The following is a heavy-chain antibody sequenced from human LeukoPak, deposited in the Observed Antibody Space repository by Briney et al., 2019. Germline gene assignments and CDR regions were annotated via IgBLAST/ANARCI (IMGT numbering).Heavy chain of an antibody. CDR2: ISSSSSTI. D-gene: IGHD6-13*01. J-gene: IGHJ5*02. V-gene: IGHV3-48*01. CDR3: ARDQSRSSWYGNNWFDP. Sequence: GGSLRLSCAASGFTFSSYSMDWVRQAPGKGLEWVSYISSSSSTIYYADSVKGRFTISRDNAKNSLYLQMNSLRAEDTAVYYCARDQSRSSWYGNNWFDPWGQGTLVTVSS. CDR1: GFTFSSYS.